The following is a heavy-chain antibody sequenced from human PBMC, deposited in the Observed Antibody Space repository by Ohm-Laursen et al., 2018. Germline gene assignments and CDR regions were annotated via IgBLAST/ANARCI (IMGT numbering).Heavy chain of an antibody. V-gene: IGHV3-9*01. CDR1: GFTFDDYA. J-gene: IGHJ4*02. D-gene: IGHD3-16*01. CDR2: ISWNSGSI. Sequence: SLRLSCSASGFTFDDYAMHWVRQAPGKGLEWISGISWNSGSIGYADSVKGRFTISRDNAKNSLYLQMNSLRAEDTAVYYCAREAAWGKVDYLGQGTLVTVSS. CDR3: AREAAWGKVDY.